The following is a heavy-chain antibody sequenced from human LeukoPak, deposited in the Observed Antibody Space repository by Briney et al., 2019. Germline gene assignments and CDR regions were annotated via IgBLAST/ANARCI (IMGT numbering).Heavy chain of an antibody. CDR3: ARVVSSYYEIWTGYSNWLDA. Sequence: TSETLSLTCTVSGDSISSYYWTWIRQPAGKGLEWIVRMHTSGSTNYHPSLKSRVTMSVDTSTNGFSLTLSSVTAADTAVYYCARVVSSYYEIWTGYSNWLDAWGQGALVIASS. CDR1: GDSISSYY. J-gene: IGHJ5*02. CDR2: MHTSGST. D-gene: IGHD3-9*01. V-gene: IGHV4-4*07.